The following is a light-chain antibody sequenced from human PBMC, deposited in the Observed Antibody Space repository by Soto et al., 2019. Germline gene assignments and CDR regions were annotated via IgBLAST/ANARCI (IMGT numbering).Light chain of an antibody. J-gene: IGKJ5*01. CDR3: HQRQYWPPIT. Sequence: DIVLTQPPAPLSLAPGERATLSCRASQSVSTNLAWYQQSPGQAPRLLIYGASTRATGIPARFSGGGSGTDFTLTISSLEPEDFAVYYCHQRQYWPPITFGQGTRLEIK. CDR1: QSVSTN. CDR2: GAS. V-gene: IGKV3-11*01.